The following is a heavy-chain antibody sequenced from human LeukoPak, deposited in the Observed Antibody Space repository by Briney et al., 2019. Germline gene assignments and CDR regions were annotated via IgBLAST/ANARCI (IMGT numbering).Heavy chain of an antibody. D-gene: IGHD6-19*01. CDR3: ARSVSGIAVAGSPHFDY. CDR1: GGTFSSYA. Sequence: SVKVSCKASGGTFSSYAISWVRQAPGQGLEWMGGIIPIFGTANYAQKFQGGVTITADESTSTAYMELSSLRSEDTAVYYCARSVSGIAVAGSPHFDYWGQGTLVTVSS. V-gene: IGHV1-69*13. CDR2: IIPIFGTA. J-gene: IGHJ4*02.